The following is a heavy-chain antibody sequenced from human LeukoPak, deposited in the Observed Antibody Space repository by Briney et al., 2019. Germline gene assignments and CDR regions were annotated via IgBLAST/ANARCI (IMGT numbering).Heavy chain of an antibody. CDR3: ARVRIGQQLDKYYYYAMDV. CDR2: INPNSGGT. D-gene: IGHD6-13*01. J-gene: IGHJ6*04. V-gene: IGHV1-2*02. Sequence: GASVTVSCKASGYTFTYYYMHWVRQAPGQGLEWMGWINPNSGGTNFAQKFQGRVTMTTDTSTSTAYMEVSRLRSDDTAVYYCARVRIGQQLDKYYYYAMDVWGEGTKVTVSS. CDR1: GYTFTYYY.